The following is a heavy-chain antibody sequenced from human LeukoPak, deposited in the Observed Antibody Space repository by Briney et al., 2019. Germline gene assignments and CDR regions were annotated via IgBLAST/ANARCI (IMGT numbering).Heavy chain of an antibody. D-gene: IGHD2-2*01. CDR2: IIPILGIA. CDR1: GGTFSSYA. V-gene: IGHV1-69*04. Sequence: SAKVSCKASGGTFSSYAISWVRQAPGQGLEWMGRIIPILGIANYAQKFQGRVTITADKSTSTAYMELSSLRSEDTAVYYCARAGYCSSTSCIRFDYWGQGTLVTVSS. J-gene: IGHJ4*02. CDR3: ARAGYCSSTSCIRFDY.